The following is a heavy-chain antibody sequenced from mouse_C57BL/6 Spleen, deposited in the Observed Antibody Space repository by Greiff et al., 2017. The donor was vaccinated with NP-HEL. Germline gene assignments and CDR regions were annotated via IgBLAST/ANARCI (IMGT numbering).Heavy chain of an antibody. J-gene: IGHJ4*01. CDR1: GYTFTDYY. CDR2: INPNNGGT. CDR3: ARWGGDAMDY. Sequence: VQLQQSGPELVKPGASVKISCKASGYTFTDYYMNWVKQSHGKSLEWIGDINPNNGGTSYNQKFKGKATLTVDKSSSTAYMELRSLTSEDSAVYYCARWGGDAMDYWGQGTSVTVSS. V-gene: IGHV1-26*01.